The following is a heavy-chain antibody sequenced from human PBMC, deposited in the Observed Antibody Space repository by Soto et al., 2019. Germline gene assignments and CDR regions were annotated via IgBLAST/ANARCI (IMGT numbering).Heavy chain of an antibody. D-gene: IGHD3-22*01. CDR2: ISGSGGGT. CDR3: AKCGYDSSGRLLRYFQN. J-gene: IGHJ1*01. Sequence: GGSLRLSCAASGFTFNIYAMSWVRQAPGKGLEWVSAISGSGGGTYYADSVEGRFTISRDNSNNTLYLQMSSLRAEDTAVYYCAKCGYDSSGRLLRYFQNWGQGT. CDR1: GFTFNIYA. V-gene: IGHV3-23*01.